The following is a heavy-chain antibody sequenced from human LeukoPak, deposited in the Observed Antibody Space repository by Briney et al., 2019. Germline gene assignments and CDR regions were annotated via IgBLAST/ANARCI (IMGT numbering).Heavy chain of an antibody. J-gene: IGHJ4*02. V-gene: IGHV6-1*01. D-gene: IGHD1-7*01. CDR3: ARSGGTAIGNYERATFDY. Sequence: SQTLSPTCDISGDSVSSNGAAWNWIRQSPSRGLEWLGRTYYRSRWYNDYAVSLKSRLTINADTSMNHFSLQLTSVTPEDTAVYYCARSGGTAIGNYERATFDYWGQGTLVTVSS. CDR1: GDSVSSNGAA. CDR2: TYYRSRWYN.